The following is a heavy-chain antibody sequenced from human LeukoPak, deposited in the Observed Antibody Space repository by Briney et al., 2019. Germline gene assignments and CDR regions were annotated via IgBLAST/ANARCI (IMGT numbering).Heavy chain of an antibody. Sequence: SVKVSCKASGYTFTGYYMHWVRQAPGQGLEWMGRIIPILGIANYAQKFQGRVTITADKSTSTAYMELSSLRSEDTAVYYCARVGDCSSTSCHQWGQGTLVTVSS. V-gene: IGHV1-69*04. CDR2: IIPILGIA. CDR3: ARVGDCSSTSCHQ. D-gene: IGHD2-2*01. J-gene: IGHJ4*02. CDR1: GYTFTGYY.